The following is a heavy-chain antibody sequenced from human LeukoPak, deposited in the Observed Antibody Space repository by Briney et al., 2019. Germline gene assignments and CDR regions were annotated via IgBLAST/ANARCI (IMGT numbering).Heavy chain of an antibody. Sequence: GGTLRLSCAASGFTFSSYGMSWVRQAPGKGLEWVSAISGSGGSTYYADSVKGRFIISRDNSKNTLYLQMNSLRADDTAVYYCARSIGYCSGGSCYYFDYWGQGTLVIVSS. CDR2: ISGSGGST. J-gene: IGHJ4*02. D-gene: IGHD2-15*01. CDR1: GFTFSSYG. V-gene: IGHV3-23*01. CDR3: ARSIGYCSGGSCYYFDY.